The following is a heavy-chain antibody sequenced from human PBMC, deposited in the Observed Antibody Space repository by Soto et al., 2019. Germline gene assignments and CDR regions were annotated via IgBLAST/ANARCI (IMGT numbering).Heavy chain of an antibody. CDR2: ISAYNGNT. CDR3: ARGGDYSNYEPGRYDYYGMDV. D-gene: IGHD4-4*01. Sequence: ASVKVSCKASGYTFTSYGISWVRQAPGQGLEWMGWISAYNGNTNYAQKLQGRVTMTTDTSTSTAYMELRSLRSDDTAVYYCARGGDYSNYEPGRYDYYGMDVWGQGTTVTVSS. V-gene: IGHV1-18*04. J-gene: IGHJ6*02. CDR1: GYTFTSYG.